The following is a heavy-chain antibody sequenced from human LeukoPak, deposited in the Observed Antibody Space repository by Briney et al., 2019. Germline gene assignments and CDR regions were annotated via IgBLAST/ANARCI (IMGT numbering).Heavy chain of an antibody. CDR1: GFTFSSYW. CDR2: IKQDGSEK. D-gene: IGHD2-15*01. Sequence: GGSLRLSCAASGFTFSSYWMSWVRQAPGKGLEWVANIKQDGSEKYYVDSVKGRFTISRDNAKNSLYLQMNSLRAEDTAVYYCARDRGTLGDAFDIWGQGTMVTVSS. V-gene: IGHV3-7*01. CDR3: ARDRGTLGDAFDI. J-gene: IGHJ3*02.